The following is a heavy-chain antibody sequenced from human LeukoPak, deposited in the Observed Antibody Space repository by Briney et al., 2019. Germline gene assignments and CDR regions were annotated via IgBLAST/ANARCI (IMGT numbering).Heavy chain of an antibody. D-gene: IGHD2-15*01. V-gene: IGHV4-31*03. CDR3: ARGYCSGGSCYVDY. CDR1: GGSISSGGYY. J-gene: IGHJ4*02. CDR2: IYYSGST. Sequence: SETLSLTCTVSGGSISSGGYYWSWIRQHPGKGLEWIGYIYYSGSTYYNPSLKSRVTISVDTSKNQFSLKLSSVTAADTAVYYCARGYCSGGSCYVDYWGQGTLVTVSS.